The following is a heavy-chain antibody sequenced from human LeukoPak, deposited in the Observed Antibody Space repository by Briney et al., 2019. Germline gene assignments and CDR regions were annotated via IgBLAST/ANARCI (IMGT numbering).Heavy chain of an antibody. D-gene: IGHD6-25*01. CDR1: GYTFNTYG. Sequence: GASVKVSCKASGYTFNTYGISWVRQAPGQGLEWMGWINAHNGDTNHAQKFQGRVTMTTDTSTTTAYMELGSLRSDDTAVYYCARDGSGHWFDPWGQGTLVTVSS. J-gene: IGHJ5*02. CDR2: INAHNGDT. V-gene: IGHV1-18*04. CDR3: ARDGSGHWFDP.